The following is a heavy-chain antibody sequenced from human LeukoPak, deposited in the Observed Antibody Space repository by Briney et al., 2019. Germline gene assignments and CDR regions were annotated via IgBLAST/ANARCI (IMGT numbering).Heavy chain of an antibody. J-gene: IGHJ5*02. Sequence: PGGSLRLSCAASGFTFSSYWMTWVRQAPGKGLEWVANIKQDGSEKYYVDSVKGRFTISRDNAKNSLYLQMNSLRAEDTAVYHRARKYGSVDSWGQGTLVTVSS. D-gene: IGHD6-19*01. CDR1: GFTFSSYW. CDR3: ARKYGSVDS. CDR2: IKQDGSEK. V-gene: IGHV3-7*03.